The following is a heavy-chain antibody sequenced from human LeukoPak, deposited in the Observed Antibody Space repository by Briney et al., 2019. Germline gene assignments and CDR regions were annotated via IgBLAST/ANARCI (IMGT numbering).Heavy chain of an antibody. D-gene: IGHD3-10*01. V-gene: IGHV1-46*01. CDR3: AKDLVLNYYGSGSYSFDY. CDR2: INPSGGST. CDR1: GYTFTSYY. Sequence: ASVKVSCKASGYTFTSYYMHWVRQAPGQGLEWMGIINPSGGSTSYAQKFQGRVTMTRDTSTSTVYMELSSLRSEDTAVYYCAKDLVLNYYGSGSYSFDYWGQGTLVTVSS. J-gene: IGHJ4*02.